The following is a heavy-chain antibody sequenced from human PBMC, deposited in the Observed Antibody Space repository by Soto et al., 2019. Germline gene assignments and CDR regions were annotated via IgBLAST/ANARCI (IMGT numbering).Heavy chain of an antibody. CDR1: GGSISSSSYY. CDR3: ARQGIAAPMVLDY. D-gene: IGHD6-13*01. CDR2: FYFIGST. J-gene: IGHJ4*02. Sequence: PSETLSLTCTVSGGSISSSSYYWGWIRQPPGKVLVWFGSFYFIGSTYYNPSLKSRVTISVDSSKNQFSLKLSSVTAADTAVYYCARQGIAAPMVLDYWGQGTLVTVSS. V-gene: IGHV4-39*01.